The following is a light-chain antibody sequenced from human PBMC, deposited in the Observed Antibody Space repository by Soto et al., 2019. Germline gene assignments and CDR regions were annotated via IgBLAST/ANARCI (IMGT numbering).Light chain of an antibody. CDR1: SSDVGTYDD. CDR2: EVT. Sequence: QSALTQPASVSASPGQSITISCTGTSSDVGTYDDVSWYRQHPGKAPRLLIYEVTNRPSGVSNRFSGSKSGDTASLTISGLQAEDEGDYYRSSYTIGSTYVFGSGTKVTVL. V-gene: IGLV2-14*01. J-gene: IGLJ1*01. CDR3: SSYTIGSTYV.